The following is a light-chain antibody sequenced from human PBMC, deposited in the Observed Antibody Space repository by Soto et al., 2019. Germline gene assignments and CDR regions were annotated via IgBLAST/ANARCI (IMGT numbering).Light chain of an antibody. CDR2: DAS. V-gene: IGKV1-27*01. J-gene: IGKJ3*01. CDR1: QAISRN. Sequence: IQMTQTPPSLSASVGDRVTISCRASQAISRNLAWYQQKRGKVPKLLIYDASTLPSGIPARFSGSGSGTDFTLTISSLQSEDVATYYCQQYDNGPLFTFGPGTKVDVK. CDR3: QQYDNGPLFT.